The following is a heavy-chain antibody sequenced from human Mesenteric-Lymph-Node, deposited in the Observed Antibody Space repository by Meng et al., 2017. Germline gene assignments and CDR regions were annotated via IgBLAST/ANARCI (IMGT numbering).Heavy chain of an antibody. CDR3: ARLDLGLAH. J-gene: IGHJ4*02. V-gene: IGHV1-69*10. D-gene: IGHD3-16*01. Sequence: QVQLVQSGAEGKKPGSPVKVSCKASGGKFTSFVFNWVRQAPGQGLEWMGGIIPLLGTTNYAEKFRGRLTISADTSARTAYMELTSLNSDDTAVYYCARLDLGLAHWGQGTLVTVSS. CDR2: IIPLLGTT. CDR1: GGKFTSFV.